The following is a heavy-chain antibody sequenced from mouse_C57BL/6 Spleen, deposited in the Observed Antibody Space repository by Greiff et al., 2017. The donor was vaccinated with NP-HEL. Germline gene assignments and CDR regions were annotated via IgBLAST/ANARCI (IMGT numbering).Heavy chain of an antibody. V-gene: IGHV1-63*01. J-gene: IGHJ4*01. D-gene: IGHD2-4*01. CDR2: IYPGGGYT. CDR1: GYTFTNYW. CDR3: ARKKNYDYYAMDY. Sequence: VQLQQSGAELVRPGTSVKMSCKASGYTFTNYWIGWAQQRPGHGLEWIGDIYPGGGYTNYNEKFKGKATLTADKSSSTAYMQFSSLTSEDSAIYDCARKKNYDYYAMDYWGQGTSVTGSS.